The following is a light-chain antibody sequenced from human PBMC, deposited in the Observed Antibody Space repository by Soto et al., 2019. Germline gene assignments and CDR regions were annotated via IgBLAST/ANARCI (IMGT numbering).Light chain of an antibody. J-gene: IGLJ1*01. CDR1: SSNIGAGYD. Sequence: QSVLTQPPSVSGAPGQRVTLSCTGSSSNIGAGYDVHWYQQLPGTAPKLLIYGNSNRPSGVPDRFSCSKSGTSASLAITGLQAEDEADYYCQSYASSLRDYVFGTGTKLTVL. CDR3: QSYASSLRDYV. CDR2: GNS. V-gene: IGLV1-40*01.